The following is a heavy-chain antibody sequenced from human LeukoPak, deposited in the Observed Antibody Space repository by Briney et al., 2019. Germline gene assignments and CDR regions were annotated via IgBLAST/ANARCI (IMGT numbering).Heavy chain of an antibody. V-gene: IGHV3-23*01. CDR2: IGDTT. Sequence: GGSLRLSCAASGFTFSSYAMSWVRQAPGKGLEWVSTIGDTTYYADSVKGRFTISRDNSKNTLYLQMNSLRAEDTAVYYCAKSGSMIVVVITPHYFDYWGQGTLVTVSS. CDR3: AKSGSMIVVVITPHYFDY. D-gene: IGHD3-22*01. J-gene: IGHJ4*02. CDR1: GFTFSSYA.